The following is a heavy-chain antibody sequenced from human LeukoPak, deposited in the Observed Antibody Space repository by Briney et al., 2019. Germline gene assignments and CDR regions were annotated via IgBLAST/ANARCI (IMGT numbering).Heavy chain of an antibody. D-gene: IGHD6-19*01. CDR3: ARNGYTSGWYRN. Sequence: PGGSMRLSCAASGFTVSSNDMSWVRLAPGKGLEWVSTIYSGGSTYYADSVKGRFTISRDTSKNTLYLQMNSLRGEDTAVYYCARNGYTSGWYRNWGQGTLVTVSS. CDR1: GFTVSSND. J-gene: IGHJ4*02. CDR2: IYSGGST. V-gene: IGHV3-53*01.